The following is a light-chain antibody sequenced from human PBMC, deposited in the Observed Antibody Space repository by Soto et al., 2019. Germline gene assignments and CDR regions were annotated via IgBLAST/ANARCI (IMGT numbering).Light chain of an antibody. CDR1: QSVRSN. J-gene: IGKJ1*01. CDR2: GAS. V-gene: IGKV3-15*01. Sequence: EIVMTQSPATLSLSPGERATFSCRASQSVRSNLAWYQQKPGQAPRLLIYGASTRATGIPARFSGSGSGTDFTLTISSLEPEDFAVYYCQQYNNWPPWTFCQGTKV. CDR3: QQYNNWPPWT.